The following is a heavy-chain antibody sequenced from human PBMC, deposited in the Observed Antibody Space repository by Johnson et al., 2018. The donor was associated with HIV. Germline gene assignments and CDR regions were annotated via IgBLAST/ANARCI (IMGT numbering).Heavy chain of an antibody. CDR3: ARDWKGSGTYGVYDEGFDI. CDR2: IRYDGSNK. J-gene: IGHJ3*02. Sequence: QMLLVESGGDLVQPGGSLRLSCAASGFTFSSYGMHWVRQAPGKGLEWVAFIRYDGSNKYYADSVKGRFTISIDNSKNTLYLQMNSLRGEETAVYYCARDWKGSGTYGVYDEGFDIWGPGTMVTVSS. D-gene: IGHD3-10*01. V-gene: IGHV3-30*02. CDR1: GFTFSSYG.